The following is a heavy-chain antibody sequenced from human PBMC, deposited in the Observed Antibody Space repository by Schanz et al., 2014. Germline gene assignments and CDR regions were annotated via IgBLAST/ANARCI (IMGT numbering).Heavy chain of an antibody. J-gene: IGHJ4*02. D-gene: IGHD6-13*01. CDR3: VSQTGSPNY. CDR2: INSVGSNT. CDR1: GFTFSSHW. Sequence: VRLVESGGGVVQPGRSLRLSCAASGFTFSSHWMHWVRQDPGKGLVWVARINSVGSNTDYADSVTGRFTISRDNAKNSLYLQMTSLRAEDTAVYFCVSQTGSPNYWGQGTLXTVSS. V-gene: IGHV3-74*02.